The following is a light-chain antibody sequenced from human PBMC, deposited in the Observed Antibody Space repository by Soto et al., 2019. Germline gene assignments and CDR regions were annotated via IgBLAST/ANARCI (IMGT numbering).Light chain of an antibody. J-gene: IGKJ4*01. Sequence: EIVLTQSPATLSLSPGERATLSCRASQSVSSYLAWYQQKPGQAPRLLIYDASNRATGIPARFSGSGSGTDFTLTISSLESEDLAGYDCQQRSNWFTCGGGTEVDIK. CDR2: DAS. CDR1: QSVSSY. V-gene: IGKV3-11*01. CDR3: QQRSNWFT.